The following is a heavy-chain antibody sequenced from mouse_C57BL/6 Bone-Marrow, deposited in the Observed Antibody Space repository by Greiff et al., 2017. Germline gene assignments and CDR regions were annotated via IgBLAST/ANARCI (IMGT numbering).Heavy chain of an antibody. Sequence: QVQLQQSGAELMKPGASVKLSCKASGYSFTGYWIEWVKQRPGHGLEWIGEILPGSGSTNYNEKFKGKATFTADTSSNTADLQLISLTTEDSAIYCCARFDGYYAMDYWGQGTSVTVSS. V-gene: IGHV1-9*01. D-gene: IGHD2-3*01. CDR2: ILPGSGST. CDR3: ARFDGYYAMDY. J-gene: IGHJ4*01. CDR1: GYSFTGYW.